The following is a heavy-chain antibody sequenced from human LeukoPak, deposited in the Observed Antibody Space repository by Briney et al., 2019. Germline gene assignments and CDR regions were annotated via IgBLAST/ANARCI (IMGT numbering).Heavy chain of an antibody. Sequence: ASVKVSCKASGYTFTGYYMHWVRQAPGQGLEWMGWISPNSGGTNYAQKLQGRVTMTRDTSISTAYMELSRLRSDDTAVYYCARGGPGYDILTGYSYYYYYMDVWGKGTTVTVSS. CDR1: GYTFTGYY. CDR2: ISPNSGGT. CDR3: ARGGPGYDILTGYSYYYYYMDV. D-gene: IGHD3-9*01. V-gene: IGHV1-2*02. J-gene: IGHJ6*03.